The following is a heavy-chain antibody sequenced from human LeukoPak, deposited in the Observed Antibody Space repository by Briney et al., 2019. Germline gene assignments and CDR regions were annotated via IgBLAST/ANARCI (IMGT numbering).Heavy chain of an antibody. D-gene: IGHD3-10*01. Sequence: GGSLRLPCAASGFTFRNYVIHWVRQAPGKGLEWVAVTSSDLNVKLYADSVKGRFTISRDNSRSTLYLQMNSLRPEDTAIYYCAREGYYGSGSPPSLYFDYWGQGTLVTVSS. CDR1: GFTFRNYV. J-gene: IGHJ4*02. CDR3: AREGYYGSGSPPSLYFDY. V-gene: IGHV3-30*01. CDR2: TSSDLNVK.